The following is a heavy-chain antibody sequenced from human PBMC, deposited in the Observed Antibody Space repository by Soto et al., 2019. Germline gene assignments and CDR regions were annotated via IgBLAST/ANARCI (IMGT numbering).Heavy chain of an antibody. J-gene: IGHJ5*02. V-gene: IGHV1-18*01. D-gene: IGHD1-7*01. CDR3: ARVTGITGTTVTGNWFDP. CDR1: GYTFTSYG. CDR2: ISAYNGNT. Sequence: GASVKVSCKASGYTFTSYGISWVRQAPGQGLEWMGWISAYNGNTNYAQKLQGRVTMTTDTSTSTAYMELRSLRSDDTAVYYCARVTGITGTTVTGNWFDPWGQGTLVTVSS.